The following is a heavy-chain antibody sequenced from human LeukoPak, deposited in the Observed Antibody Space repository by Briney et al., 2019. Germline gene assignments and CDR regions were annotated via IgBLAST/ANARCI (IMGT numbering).Heavy chain of an antibody. V-gene: IGHV4-39*07. CDR3: ARAETSNYVVGRAGPVPTHYYFDY. J-gene: IGHJ4*02. D-gene: IGHD4-11*01. Sequence: PSETLSLTCTVSGGSISSRSYYWGWIRQPPGKGLEWIGSIYYSGSTYYNPSLKSRVTISVDTSKNQFSLKLSSVTAADTAVYYCARAETSNYVVGRAGPVPTHYYFDYWGQGTLVTVSS. CDR2: IYYSGST. CDR1: GGSISSRSYY.